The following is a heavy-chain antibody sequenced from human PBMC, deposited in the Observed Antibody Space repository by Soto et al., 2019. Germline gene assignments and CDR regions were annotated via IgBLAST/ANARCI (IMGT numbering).Heavy chain of an antibody. CDR2: ISGGASST. D-gene: IGHD3-3*01. CDR3: ARDFGHGYYLDY. Sequence: PGGSLRLSCAASGFTFSIYAMSWVRQAPGKGLEWVSSISGGASSTYYADSVKGRFSISRDNSKNTLYLQMNSLRDEDTAVYFCARDFGHGYYLDYWGRGTLVTVSS. V-gene: IGHV3-23*01. J-gene: IGHJ4*02. CDR1: GFTFSIYA.